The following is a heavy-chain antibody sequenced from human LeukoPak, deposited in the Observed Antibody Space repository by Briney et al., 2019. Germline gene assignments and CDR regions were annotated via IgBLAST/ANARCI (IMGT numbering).Heavy chain of an antibody. D-gene: IGHD6-19*01. CDR3: ARVFGQWLAVD. CDR2: ISPGTGKT. Sequence: ASVKVSCKASGYTFTTDDINWVRQASGRGLERMGLISPGTGKTRYPQKFQGRVTMTRDTSINTVYMELSSLRSEDTAIYYCARVFGQWLAVDWGQGTPVTVSS. J-gene: IGHJ4*02. CDR1: GYTFTTDD. V-gene: IGHV1-8*01.